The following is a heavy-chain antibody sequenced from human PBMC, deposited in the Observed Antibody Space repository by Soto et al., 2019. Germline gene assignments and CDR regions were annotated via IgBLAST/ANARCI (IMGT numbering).Heavy chain of an antibody. CDR1: GYTLTAYY. V-gene: IGHV1-2*02. D-gene: IGHD3-10*01. J-gene: IGHJ4*02. CDR3: ARDNYGPLDY. Sequence: QVQLVQSGAEVKKPGASVKVSCRPSGYTLTAYYIHWVRQAPGQGLEWMGWVDSNSGGTRVAQNFQGRVTMTKDTTTSTVYMELNWLRSDDTALYYRARDNYGPLDYWGQGTLVTVSS. CDR2: VDSNSGGT.